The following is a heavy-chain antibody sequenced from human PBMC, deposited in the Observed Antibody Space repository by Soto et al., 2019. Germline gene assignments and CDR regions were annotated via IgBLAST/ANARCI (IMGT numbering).Heavy chain of an antibody. CDR2: ISVSGDRT. CDR1: GFTYSSYA. D-gene: IGHD2-2*01. CDR3: EKDGDSITSNKTLDY. Sequence: GGSLRLSCAASGFTYSSYAMCWVRQAPGKGLEWVSSISVSGDRTFYADSVKGRFTISRDNSRNTLHLQMNSLRAEDTAVYYCEKDGDSITSNKTLDYWGQGTLVTVSS. J-gene: IGHJ4*02. V-gene: IGHV3-23*01.